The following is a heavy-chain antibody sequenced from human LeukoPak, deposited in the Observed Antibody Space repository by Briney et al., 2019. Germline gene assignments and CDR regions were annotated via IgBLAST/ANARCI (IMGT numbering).Heavy chain of an antibody. CDR1: GGSSSSNF. CDR2: IYHSGST. V-gene: IGHV4-59*12. D-gene: IGHD6-13*01. CDR3: ARGLGNGSSSWYVRRQNKEGGY. J-gene: IGHJ4*02. Sequence: SETLSLTCTVSGGSSSSNFWSWIRQPPGKGLEWIGEIYHSGSTNYNPSLKSRVTISVDKSKNQFSLKLSSVTAADTAVYYCARGLGNGSSSWYVRRQNKEGGYWGQGTLVTVSS.